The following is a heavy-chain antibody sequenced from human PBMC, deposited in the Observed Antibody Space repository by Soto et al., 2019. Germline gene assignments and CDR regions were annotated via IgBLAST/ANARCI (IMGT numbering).Heavy chain of an antibody. D-gene: IGHD3-10*01. CDR3: ARNYGPGYTFDY. CDR2: IYYSGST. Sequence: ATLSLTCTVSGGSISSYYWSWIRQPPGKGLEWIGYIYYSGSTNYNPSLKSRVTISVDTSKNQFSLKLSSVTAADTAVYYCARNYGPGYTFDYWGQGTLVTVSS. V-gene: IGHV4-59*08. CDR1: GGSISSYY. J-gene: IGHJ4*02.